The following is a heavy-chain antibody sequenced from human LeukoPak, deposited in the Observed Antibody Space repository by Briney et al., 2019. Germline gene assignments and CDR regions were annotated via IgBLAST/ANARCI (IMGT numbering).Heavy chain of an antibody. J-gene: IGHJ5*02. CDR3: TTRFLGP. CDR1: GFTFSNAW. Sequence: GGSLRLSCAASGFTFSNAWMSWVRQAPGKGLEWVGRIKRKTEGETTDYAAPVKGRFTISRDDSKNTLYLQMNSLKTEDTAVYYCTTRFLGPWGQGTLVTVSS. CDR2: IKRKTEGETT. D-gene: IGHD1-26*01. V-gene: IGHV3-15*01.